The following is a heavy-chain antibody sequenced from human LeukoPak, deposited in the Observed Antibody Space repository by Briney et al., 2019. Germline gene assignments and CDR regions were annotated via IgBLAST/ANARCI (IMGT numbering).Heavy chain of an antibody. CDR2: ISYDGSNK. Sequence: GGSLRLSCAASGFTFSSYAMHWVRQAPGKGLEWVAVISYDGSNKYYADSVKGRFTISRDNSKNTLYLQMNSLRAEDTAVYYCARDGYYDFWSGYYNYFDYWGQGTLVTVSP. D-gene: IGHD3-3*01. V-gene: IGHV3-30*04. CDR1: GFTFSSYA. CDR3: ARDGYYDFWSGYYNYFDY. J-gene: IGHJ4*02.